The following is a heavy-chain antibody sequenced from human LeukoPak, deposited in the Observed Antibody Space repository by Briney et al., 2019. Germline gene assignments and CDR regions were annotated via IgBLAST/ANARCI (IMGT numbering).Heavy chain of an antibody. CDR2: ISSSSSYI. D-gene: IGHD3-22*01. CDR1: GFTFSSYS. CDR3: ARAHYYYDSSGYYHVTPPFVDY. Sequence: GGSLRLSCAASGFTFSSYSMNWVRQAPGKGLEWVSSISSSSSYIYYADSVKGRFTISRDNAKNSLYLQMNSLRAEDTAVYYCARAHYYYDSSGYYHVTPPFVDYWGQGTLVTVSS. V-gene: IGHV3-21*01. J-gene: IGHJ4*02.